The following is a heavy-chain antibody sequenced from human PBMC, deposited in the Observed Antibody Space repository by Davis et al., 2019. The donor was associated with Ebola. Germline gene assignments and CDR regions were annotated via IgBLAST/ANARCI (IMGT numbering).Heavy chain of an antibody. Sequence: GGSLRLSCAASGFTFSDYYMSWIRQAPGKGLEWVANIKQDGSEKYYVDSVKGRFTISRDNAKNSLYLQMNSLRAEDTAVYYCARRTTFSDYWGQGTLVTVSS. V-gene: IGHV3-7*01. CDR1: GFTFSDYY. CDR3: ARRTTFSDY. CDR2: IKQDGSEK. J-gene: IGHJ4*02. D-gene: IGHD2/OR15-2a*01.